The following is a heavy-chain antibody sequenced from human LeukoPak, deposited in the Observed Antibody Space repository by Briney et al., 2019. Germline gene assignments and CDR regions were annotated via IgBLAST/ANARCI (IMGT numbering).Heavy chain of an antibody. J-gene: IGHJ3*02. CDR2: INPNSGGT. CDR3: ARDREYYYDSSGYMPDAFDI. D-gene: IGHD3-22*01. CDR1: GYTFTGYY. Sequence: GASVKVSCKASGYTFTGYYMQWVRQAPGQGLEWMGWINPNSGGTNYAQKFQGRVTMTRDTSISTAYMELSRLRSDDTAVYYCARDREYYYDSSGYMPDAFDIWGQGTMVTVSS. V-gene: IGHV1-2*02.